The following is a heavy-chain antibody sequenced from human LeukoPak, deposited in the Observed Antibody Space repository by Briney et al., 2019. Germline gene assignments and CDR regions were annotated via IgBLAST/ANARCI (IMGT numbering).Heavy chain of an antibody. Sequence: PSETLSLTCTVSGGSITSSSYYWGWIRQPPGKGLEWIGSIYYSGSTFNNPSLKGRVTISVDTSKNQLSLNLSSVTAADTAVYYCARRWTGYSYGDAFDIWGQGTMVTASS. CDR2: IYYSGST. J-gene: IGHJ3*02. V-gene: IGHV4-39*01. D-gene: IGHD5-18*01. CDR1: GGSITSSSYY. CDR3: ARRWTGYSYGDAFDI.